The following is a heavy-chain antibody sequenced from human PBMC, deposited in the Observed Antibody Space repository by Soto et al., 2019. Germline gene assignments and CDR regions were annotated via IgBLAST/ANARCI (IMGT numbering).Heavy chain of an antibody. J-gene: IGHJ5*02. D-gene: IGHD3-10*01. CDR1: GGSFSGYY. CDR2: INHSGST. CDR3: ARPMVRGVITDLGWFDP. Sequence: PSETLSLTCAVYGGSFSGYYWSWIRQPPGKGLEWIGEINHSGSTNYNPSLKSRVTISVDTSKNQFSLKLSSVTAADTAVYYCARPMVRGVITDLGWFDPWGQGTLVTVSS. V-gene: IGHV4-34*01.